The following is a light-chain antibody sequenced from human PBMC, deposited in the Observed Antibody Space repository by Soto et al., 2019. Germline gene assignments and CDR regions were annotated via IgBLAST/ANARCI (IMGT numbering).Light chain of an antibody. CDR1: SSDVGGYDY. Sequence: QSVLTQPASVSGSPGQSLTISCTGTSSDVGGYDYVSWYQHHPGKAPRLMIYDVSNRPSGISNRFSASKSGNTASLTISGLQAEDEADYYCSSYTSSSSVVFGGGTKLTVL. J-gene: IGLJ2*01. CDR3: SSYTSSSSVV. CDR2: DVS. V-gene: IGLV2-14*03.